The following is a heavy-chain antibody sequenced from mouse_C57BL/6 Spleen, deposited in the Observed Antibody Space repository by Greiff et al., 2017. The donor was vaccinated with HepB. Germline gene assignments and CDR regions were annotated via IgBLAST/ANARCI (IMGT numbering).Heavy chain of an antibody. V-gene: IGHV1-62-2*01. CDR1: GYTFTEYT. Sequence: QVQLQQSGAELVKPGASVKLSCKASGYTFTEYTIHWVKQRSGQGLEWIGWFYPGSGSIKYNEKFKDKATLTVDKSSSTAYMQLSSLTSEDSAVYYCARLRYYYGSSPYAMDYWGQGTSVTVSS. D-gene: IGHD1-1*01. CDR3: ARLRYYYGSSPYAMDY. CDR2: FYPGSGSI. J-gene: IGHJ4*01.